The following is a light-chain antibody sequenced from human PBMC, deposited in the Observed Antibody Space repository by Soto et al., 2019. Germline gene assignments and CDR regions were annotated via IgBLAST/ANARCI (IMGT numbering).Light chain of an antibody. V-gene: IGKV3-11*01. CDR2: DAS. CDR3: QQRSNWPPLYT. Sequence: EGVLTQSPASLSLSLGERATLSCRASRSITTYLAWYQQKRGQAPRLLIYDASKRATGIPTRFSASGFGTDSTLTISNLEAGDSAIYYCQQRSNWPPLYTFGQGTRLEIK. CDR1: RSITTY. J-gene: IGKJ2*01.